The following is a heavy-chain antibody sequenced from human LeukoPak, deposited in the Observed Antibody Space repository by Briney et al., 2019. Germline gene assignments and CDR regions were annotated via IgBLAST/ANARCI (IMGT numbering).Heavy chain of an antibody. V-gene: IGHV4-59*01. CDR2: IYYSGST. D-gene: IGHD1-26*01. CDR3: ARVGIVGATYPFDY. CDR1: GGSISGYY. Sequence: SETLSLTCTVSGGSISGYYWSWIRQPPGKGLEWIGYIYYSGSTNYNPSPKSRVTISVDTSKNQFSLKLSSVTAADTAVYYCARVGIVGATYPFDYWGQGTLVTVSS. J-gene: IGHJ4*02.